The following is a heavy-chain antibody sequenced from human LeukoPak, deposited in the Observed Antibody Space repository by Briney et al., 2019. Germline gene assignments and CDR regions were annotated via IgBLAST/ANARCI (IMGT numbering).Heavy chain of an antibody. V-gene: IGHV4-39*07. CDR3: ARGSSSWYVFWFDP. J-gene: IGHJ5*02. CDR2: IYYSGST. CDR1: GGSISSSSYY. D-gene: IGHD6-13*01. Sequence: SETLSLTCTVSGGSISSSSYYWGWIRQPPGKGLEWIGSIYYSGSTYYNPSLKSRVTISVDTSKNQFSLKLSSVTAADTAVYYCARGSSSWYVFWFDPWRQGTLVTVSS.